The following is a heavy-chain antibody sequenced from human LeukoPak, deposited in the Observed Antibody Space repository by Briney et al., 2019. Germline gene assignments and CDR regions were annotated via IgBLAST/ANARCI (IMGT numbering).Heavy chain of an antibody. J-gene: IGHJ6*03. CDR1: GYTFTGYY. D-gene: IGHD2-2*01. V-gene: IGHV1-2*02. Sequence: GASVKVSCKASGYTFTGYYMHWVRQAPGQGLEWMGWINPNSGGTNYAQKFQGRVTMTRDTSISTAYMELSRLRSDDTAVYYCARGWLNQLLWENYYYMDVWGKGTTVTVSS. CDR2: INPNSGGT. CDR3: ARGWLNQLLWENYYYMDV.